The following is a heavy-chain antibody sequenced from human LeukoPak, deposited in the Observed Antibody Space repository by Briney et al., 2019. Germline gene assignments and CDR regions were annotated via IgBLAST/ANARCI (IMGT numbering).Heavy chain of an antibody. CDR1: GFIFSSYA. CDR2: IVGSGGTT. Sequence: GGSLRLSCAASGFIFSSYAMSWVRQGPRKGLEWVSGIVGSGGTTYYGDSVKGRFTISRDNSKNTLYLQMNSLRAEDTAVYYCAKDRSGSYSQGLDYWGQGTLVTVSS. CDR3: AKDRSGSYSQGLDY. V-gene: IGHV3-23*01. D-gene: IGHD1-26*01. J-gene: IGHJ4*02.